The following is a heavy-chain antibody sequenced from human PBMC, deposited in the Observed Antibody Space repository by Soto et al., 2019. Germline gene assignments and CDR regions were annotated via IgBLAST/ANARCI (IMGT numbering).Heavy chain of an antibody. V-gene: IGHV3-33*01. D-gene: IGHD2-15*01. CDR1: GFTFSSYG. CDR2: IWYDGSNK. J-gene: IGHJ4*02. Sequence: PGGSLRLSFAASGFTFSSYGMHWVRQAPGKGLEWVAVIWYDGSNKYYADSVKGRFTISRDNSKNTLYLQMNSLRAEDKAVYFWARGTLDSLYYFDYWGQGTLVTVSS. CDR3: ARGTLDSLYYFDY.